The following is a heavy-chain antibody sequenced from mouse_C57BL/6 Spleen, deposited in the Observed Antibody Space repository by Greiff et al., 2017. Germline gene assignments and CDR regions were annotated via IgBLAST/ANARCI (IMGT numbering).Heavy chain of an antibody. D-gene: IGHD1-1*01. CDR3: ALSTEVKSDFDY. Sequence: QVQLQQPGAELVMPGASVKLSCKASGYTLTSYWMHWVKQRPGQGLEWIGEIDPSDSYTNYNQKFKGKSTLTVDKSSSTAYMQLSSLTSEASAVYYGALSTEVKSDFDYWRTGTTLTVSS. V-gene: IGHV1-69*01. CDR1: GYTLTSYW. J-gene: IGHJ2*01. CDR2: IDPSDSYT.